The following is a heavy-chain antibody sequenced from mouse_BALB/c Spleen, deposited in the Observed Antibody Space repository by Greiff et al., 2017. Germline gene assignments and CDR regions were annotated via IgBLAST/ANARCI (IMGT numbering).Heavy chain of an antibody. CDR3: ARGRDYGSYFDY. CDR1: GFSLTSYG. CDR2: IWSGGST. V-gene: IGHV2-4-1*01. D-gene: IGHD2-4*01. J-gene: IGHJ2*01. Sequence: VKLMESGPGLVQPSQSLSITCTVSGFSLTSYGVHWVRQSPGKGLEWLGVIWSGGSTDYNSALKSRLSISKDNSKSQVFLKMNSLQTDDTARYYCARGRDYGSYFDYWGQGTTLTVSS.